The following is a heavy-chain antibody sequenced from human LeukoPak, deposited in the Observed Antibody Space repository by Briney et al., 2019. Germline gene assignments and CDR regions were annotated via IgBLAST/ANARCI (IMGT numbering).Heavy chain of an antibody. V-gene: IGHV1-18*01. Sequence: GASVKVSCKASGYTFTSYGISWVRQAPGQGLEWMGWISAYNGNTNYAQKLHGRVTMTTDTSTSTAYMELRSLRSDDTAVYYCARDVHSEYCTNGVCPDWFDYWGQGTLVTVSS. CDR3: ARDVHSEYCTNGVCPDWFDY. J-gene: IGHJ4*02. CDR1: GYTFTSYG. CDR2: ISAYNGNT. D-gene: IGHD2-8*01.